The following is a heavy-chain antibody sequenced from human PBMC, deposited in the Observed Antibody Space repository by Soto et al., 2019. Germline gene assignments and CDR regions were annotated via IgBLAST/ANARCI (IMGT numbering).Heavy chain of an antibody. CDR1: GFSFSGSA. V-gene: IGHV3-30*18. CDR3: AKDRTDYDILTGPDAFDI. J-gene: IGHJ3*02. Sequence: GGSLRLSCTASGFSFSGSAMHWVRQSSGKGLEWVAVISYDGSNKYYADSVKGRFTISRDNSKNTLYLQMNSLRTEDTAVYYCAKDRTDYDILTGPDAFDIWGQGTMVTVSS. CDR2: ISYDGSNK. D-gene: IGHD3-9*01.